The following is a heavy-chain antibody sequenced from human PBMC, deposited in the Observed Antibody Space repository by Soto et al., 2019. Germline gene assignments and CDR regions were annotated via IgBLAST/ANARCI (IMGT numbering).Heavy chain of an antibody. CDR3: ARGKNSEHDYGDYYPSRWFDP. D-gene: IGHD4-17*01. J-gene: IGHJ5*02. V-gene: IGHV4-59*01. CDR1: GGSISSYY. Sequence: SETLSLTCTVSGGSISSYYWSWIRQPPGKGLEWIGYIYYSGSTNYNPSLKSRVTISVDTSKNQFSLKLSSVTAADTAVYYCARGKNSEHDYGDYYPSRWFDPWGQGTLVTVSS. CDR2: IYYSGST.